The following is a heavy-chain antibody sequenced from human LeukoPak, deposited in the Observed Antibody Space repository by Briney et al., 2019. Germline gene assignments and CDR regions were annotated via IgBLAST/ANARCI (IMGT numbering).Heavy chain of an antibody. CDR3: ARDVGHRTREQTLDFYYYYYYMDV. CDR1: GYTFTSYY. J-gene: IGHJ6*03. Sequence: ASVKVSCKASGYTFTSYYMHWVRQAPGQGLEWMGIINPSGGSTSYAQKFQGRVTMTRDMSTSTVYMELSSLRSEDTAVYYCARDVGHRTREQTLDFYYYYYYMDVWGKGTTVTVSS. CDR2: INPSGGST. V-gene: IGHV1-46*01. D-gene: IGHD1-26*01.